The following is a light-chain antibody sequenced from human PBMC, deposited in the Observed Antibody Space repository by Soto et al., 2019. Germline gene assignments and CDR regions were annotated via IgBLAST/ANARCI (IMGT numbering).Light chain of an antibody. Sequence: IQMTQSPGTRSTSVCDTVTITCRASQTISSWLAWYQQKPGKAPKLLIYKASTLKSGVPSRFSGSGSGTEFTLTISSLQPEDFATYYCHQYDSLPPTFGQGTKVDI. CDR2: KAS. CDR3: HQYDSLPPT. V-gene: IGKV1-5*03. CDR1: QTISSW. J-gene: IGKJ1*01.